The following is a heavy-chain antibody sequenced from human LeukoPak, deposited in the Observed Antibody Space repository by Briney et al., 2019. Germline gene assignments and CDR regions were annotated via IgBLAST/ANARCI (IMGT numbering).Heavy chain of an antibody. J-gene: IGHJ4*02. CDR2: IYHSGST. D-gene: IGHD2-2*03. Sequence: PSEILSLTCAVSGYSISSGYYWGWIRQPPGKGLEWIGSIYHSGSTYYNPSLKSRVTISVDTSKNQFSLKLSSVTAADTAVYYCARNPVLDIVVVPAAIFDYWGQGTLVTVSS. CDR3: ARNPVLDIVVVPAAIFDY. V-gene: IGHV4-38-2*01. CDR1: GYSISSGYY.